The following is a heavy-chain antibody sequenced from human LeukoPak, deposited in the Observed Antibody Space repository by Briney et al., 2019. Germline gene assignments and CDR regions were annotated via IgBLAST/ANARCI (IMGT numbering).Heavy chain of an antibody. CDR1: GFTFSNAW. J-gene: IGHJ4*02. CDR2: IKSKTDGGTT. V-gene: IGHV3-15*01. CDR3: ARDSGTTVGYFDY. Sequence: GGSLRLSCAASGFTFSNAWLNWVRQAAGKGQELGGHIKSKTDGGTTDYAAPVKGRFTISRDDSKNPLYLQMNSLRADDTAVYYCARDSGTTVGYFDYWGQGTLVTVSS. D-gene: IGHD4-23*01.